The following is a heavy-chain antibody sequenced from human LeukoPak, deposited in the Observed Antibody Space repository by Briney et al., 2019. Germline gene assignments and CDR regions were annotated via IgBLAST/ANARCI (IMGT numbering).Heavy chain of an antibody. Sequence: AGGSLRLSCAASGCSFSSYSMNWVRQAPGKGLEWVSSISSSSTYIYYADSVRGRFTISRDNAKNSLYLQMNSLRAEDTAAYYCARDSDIKRHGSGSYPYYWGQGTLVTVSS. V-gene: IGHV3-21*01. J-gene: IGHJ4*02. CDR3: ARDSDIKRHGSGSYPYY. CDR2: ISSSSTYI. CDR1: GCSFSSYS. D-gene: IGHD3-10*01.